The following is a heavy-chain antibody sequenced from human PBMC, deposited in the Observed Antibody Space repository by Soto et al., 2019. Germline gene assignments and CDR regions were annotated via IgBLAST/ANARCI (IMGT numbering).Heavy chain of an antibody. D-gene: IGHD6-6*01. CDR2: IYYSGST. CDR3: ARDAIAARQGTFDI. Sequence: SETLSLTCTVSGGSISSYHWSWIRQPPGKGLEWIGYIYYSGSTNSNPSLKSRVTISVDTSKNQFSLKVSSVTAADTAVYYCARDAIAARQGTFDIWGQGTTVTASS. CDR1: GGSISSYH. V-gene: IGHV4-59*01. J-gene: IGHJ3*02.